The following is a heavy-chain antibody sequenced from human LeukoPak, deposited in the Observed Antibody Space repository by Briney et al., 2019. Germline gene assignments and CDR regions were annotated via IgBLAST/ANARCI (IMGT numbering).Heavy chain of an antibody. D-gene: IGHD3-22*01. J-gene: IGHJ4*02. Sequence: SETLSLTCIVSGGSISRSSYYWDWVRQPPGKGLEWIGTIFHTGNTYYGPSFKNRVTISVDTSKDQFSLKLNSVTAADTAVYYCARRGYYDNSGYSHFWGQGTLVTVSS. CDR2: IFHTGNT. V-gene: IGHV4-39*01. CDR3: ARRGYYDNSGYSHF. CDR1: GGSISRSSYY.